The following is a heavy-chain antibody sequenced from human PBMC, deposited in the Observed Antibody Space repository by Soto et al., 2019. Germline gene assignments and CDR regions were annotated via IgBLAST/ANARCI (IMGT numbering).Heavy chain of an antibody. CDR1: GFTVSSNY. V-gene: IGHV3-21*01. Sequence: GGSLRLSCAASGFTVSSNYMSWVRQAPGKGLEWVSSISSSSSYIYYADSVKGRFTISRDNAKNSLYLQMNSLRAEDTAVYYCARHLEAAGPASSNCYYCRGV. CDR2: ISSSSSYI. CDR3: ARHLEAAGPASSNCYYCRGV. D-gene: IGHD6-13*01. J-gene: IGHJ6*03.